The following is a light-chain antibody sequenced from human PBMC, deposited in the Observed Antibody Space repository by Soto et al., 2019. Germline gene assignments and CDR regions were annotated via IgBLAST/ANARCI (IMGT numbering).Light chain of an antibody. Sequence: DIQMTPSPCTLSGSVGDRVSLTCRASQPLSSWFAWYQQKPGKAPTLLIYKPSTLKSGIPSRFSGSGSGTEFTLTISSLQPDDFATYYCQQYTDYSTWTFSQGTKVDIK. J-gene: IGKJ1*01. CDR2: KPS. CDR1: QPLSSW. CDR3: QQYTDYSTWT. V-gene: IGKV1-5*03.